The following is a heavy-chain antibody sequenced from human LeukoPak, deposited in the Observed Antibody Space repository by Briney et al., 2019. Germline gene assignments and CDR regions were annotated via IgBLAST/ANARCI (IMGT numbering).Heavy chain of an antibody. J-gene: IGHJ6*02. CDR2: INPSGGST. CDR1: GYTFTSYY. D-gene: IGHD7-27*01. V-gene: IGHV1-46*01. Sequence: EASVKVSCKASGYTFTSYYMHWVRQAPGQGLEWMGIINPSGGSTSYTQKFQGRVTMTRDTSTSTVYMELSSLRSEDTAVYYCATVGGFRIRRTTVLTGERPNYYYYGMDVWGQGTTVTVSS. CDR3: ATVGGFRIRRTTVLTGERPNYYYYGMDV.